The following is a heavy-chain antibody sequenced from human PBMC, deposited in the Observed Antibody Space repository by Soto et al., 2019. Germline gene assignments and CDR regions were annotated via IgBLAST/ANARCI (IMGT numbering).Heavy chain of an antibody. J-gene: IGHJ4*02. CDR2: IYYSGST. D-gene: IGHD2-15*01. CDR3: ARSRCGPNTRRPYYFHY. CDR1: GDSLSKSGYY. Sequence: QVQLQESGPGLVNPSQTLSLTCAVSGDSLSKSGYYWSWIHQNQGKALEWIGYIYYSGSTFYNPSLKSRVSRSLGTSNNPHALMITSVTVADTAVYYCARSRCGPNTRRPYYFHYWDQGTLAAVAS. V-gene: IGHV4-31*11.